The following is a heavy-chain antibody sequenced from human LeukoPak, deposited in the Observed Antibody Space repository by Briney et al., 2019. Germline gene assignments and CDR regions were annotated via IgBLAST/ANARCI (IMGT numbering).Heavy chain of an antibody. CDR2: INHSGST. Sequence: PSETLSLTCAVYGGSFSGYCWSWIRQPPGKGLEWIGEINHSGSTNYNPSLKSRVTISVDTSKNQFSLKLSSVTAADTAVYYCARNSGSLVYWGQGTLVTVSS. V-gene: IGHV4-34*01. J-gene: IGHJ4*02. D-gene: IGHD1-26*01. CDR3: ARNSGSLVY. CDR1: GGSFSGYC.